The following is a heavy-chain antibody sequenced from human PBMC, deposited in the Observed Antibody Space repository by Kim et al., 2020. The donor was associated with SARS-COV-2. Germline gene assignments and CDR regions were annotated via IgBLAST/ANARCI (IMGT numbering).Heavy chain of an antibody. CDR3: ARDGYCSSTSCPREYYYYYGMDV. CDR1: GYTFTSYG. CDR2: ISAYNGNT. J-gene: IGHJ6*02. D-gene: IGHD2-2*03. Sequence: ASVKVSCKASGYTFTSYGISWVRQAPGQGLEWMGWISAYNGNTNYAQKLQGRVTMTTDTSTSTAYMELRSLRSDDTAVYYCARDGYCSSTSCPREYYYYYGMDVWGQGTTVPVSS. V-gene: IGHV1-18*01.